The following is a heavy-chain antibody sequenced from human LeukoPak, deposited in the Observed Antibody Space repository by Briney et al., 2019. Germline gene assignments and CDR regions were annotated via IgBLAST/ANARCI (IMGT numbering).Heavy chain of an antibody. J-gene: IGHJ4*02. Sequence: SETLSLTCTVSGGSISTFYWSWIRQPPGKGLEWIGYIYHSGTTNYSPSLKSRVTISVDTSKNQFSLKLSSVTAADTAVYYCARHTFYYYDSSGYYERPFDYWGQGTLVTVSS. CDR1: GGSISTFY. D-gene: IGHD3-22*01. CDR3: ARHTFYYYDSSGYYERPFDY. CDR2: IYHSGTT. V-gene: IGHV4-59*08.